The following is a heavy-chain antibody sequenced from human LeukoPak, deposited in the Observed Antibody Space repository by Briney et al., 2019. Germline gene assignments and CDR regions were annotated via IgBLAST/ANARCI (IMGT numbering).Heavy chain of an antibody. CDR1: GCTFSNYA. CDR3: AKKLGYCGSASCYYYGMDV. V-gene: IGHV3-23*01. CDR2: ISGSGGST. Sequence: PGGSLRLSCAASGCTFSNYAMRWVRQAPGKGLEWVSDISGSGGSTYYADSVKGRFTISRDNSKNTLYLQMNSLRAEDTAVYYCAKKLGYCGSASCYYYGMDVWGQGTTVTVSS. D-gene: IGHD2-2*01. J-gene: IGHJ6*02.